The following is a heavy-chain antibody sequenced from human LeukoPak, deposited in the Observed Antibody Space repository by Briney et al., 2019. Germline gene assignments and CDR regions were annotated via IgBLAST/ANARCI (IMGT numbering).Heavy chain of an antibody. D-gene: IGHD3-16*01. CDR1: GDSISNHY. J-gene: IGHJ4*01. Sequence: SETLSLTCTVSGDSISNHYWTWIRQPPGRGLEWTACVSYSGSTNYNPSLKSRVTMSVDTSKNQFYLKLSSVTAADTAVYFCAGGYYFGSWGQGTVVTVSS. CDR2: VSYSGST. CDR3: AGGYYFGS. V-gene: IGHV4-59*11.